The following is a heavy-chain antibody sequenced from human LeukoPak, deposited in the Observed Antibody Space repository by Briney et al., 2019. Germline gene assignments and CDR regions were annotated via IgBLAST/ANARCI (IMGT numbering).Heavy chain of an antibody. Sequence: SETLSLTCTVSGGSISSSSYYWGWIRQPPGQGLEWIGSIYYSGSTYYNPSLKSRVTISVDTSKNQFSLKLSSVTAADTAVYYCARHVTVADYYFDYWGQGTLVTVSS. CDR1: GGSISSSSYY. CDR3: ARHVTVADYYFDY. CDR2: IYYSGST. J-gene: IGHJ4*02. D-gene: IGHD6-19*01. V-gene: IGHV4-39*01.